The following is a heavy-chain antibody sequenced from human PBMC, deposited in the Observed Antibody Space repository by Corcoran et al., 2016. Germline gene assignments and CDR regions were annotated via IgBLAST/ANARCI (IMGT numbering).Heavy chain of an antibody. V-gene: IGHV3-15*01. J-gene: IGHJ4*02. D-gene: IGHD4-17*01. CDR3: TTDNMGHYGDYTQGDY. Sequence: EVQLVESGGGLVKPGGSLRLSCAASGFTFSNAWMSWVRQAPGKGLEWVGRIKSKTDGGTTDYAAPVKGRFTISRDDSKNTLYLQMNSLKTEDTAVYYCTTDNMGHYGDYTQGDYWGQGTLVTVSS. CDR1: GFTFSNAW. CDR2: IKSKTDGGTT.